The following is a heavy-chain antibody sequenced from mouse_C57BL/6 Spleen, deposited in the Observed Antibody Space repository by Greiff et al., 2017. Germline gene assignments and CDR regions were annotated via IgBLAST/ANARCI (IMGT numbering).Heavy chain of an antibody. V-gene: IGHV1-50*01. Sequence: VKLQQPGAELVKPGASVKLSCKASGYTFTSYWMQWVKQRPGQGLEWIGEIDPSDSYTNYNQKFKGKATLTVDTSSSTAYMQLSSLTSEESAVFYCAGRDYGSGSCYAMDYWGQGTSVTVSS. CDR1: GYTFTSYW. J-gene: IGHJ4*01. CDR2: IDPSDSYT. CDR3: AGRDYGSGSCYAMDY. D-gene: IGHD1-1*01.